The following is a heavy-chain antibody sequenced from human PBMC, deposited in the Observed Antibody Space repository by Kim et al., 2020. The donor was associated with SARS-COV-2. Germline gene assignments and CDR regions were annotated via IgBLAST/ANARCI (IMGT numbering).Heavy chain of an antibody. J-gene: IGHJ4*02. D-gene: IGHD2-15*01. CDR2: IGGSGGST. Sequence: GGSLRLSCAASGFTFSSYAMSWVRQAPGKGLEWVSAIGGSGGSTYYADSVKGRFTISRDNSKNTLYLQMNSLRAEDTAVYYCAKYTDSVGRYFDYWGQGTLVTVSS. CDR1: GFTFSSYA. V-gene: IGHV3-23*01. CDR3: AKYTDSVGRYFDY.